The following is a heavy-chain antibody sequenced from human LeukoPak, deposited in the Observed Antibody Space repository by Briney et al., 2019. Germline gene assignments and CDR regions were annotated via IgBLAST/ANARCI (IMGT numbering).Heavy chain of an antibody. V-gene: IGHV3-23*01. CDR3: AREVVLRFGESRFYYGMDV. CDR2: ISGGGDSE. J-gene: IGHJ6*02. D-gene: IGHD3-10*01. Sequence: PGGSLRLSCAASGFTFSSYAMSWVRQTPGKGLEWVSSISGGGDSEYYADSVKGRFTLSRDNAKNSLYLQMNSLRAEDTAVYYCAREVVLRFGESRFYYGMDVWGQGTTVTVSS. CDR1: GFTFSSYA.